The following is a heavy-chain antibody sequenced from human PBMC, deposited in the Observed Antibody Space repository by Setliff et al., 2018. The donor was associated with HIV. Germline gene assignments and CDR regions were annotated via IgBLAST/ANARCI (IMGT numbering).Heavy chain of an antibody. CDR3: ARHEGYNDFLTGYFRYKWYDP. J-gene: IGHJ5*02. D-gene: IGHD3-9*01. Sequence: SETLSLTCTVSGGSIAGSTHYWAWIRQPPGKGLEWIGSVYYNGATDHNPSLKSRVTISVDTSNQQFSLKLSSVTAADTAVYYCARHEGYNDFLTGYFRYKWYDPWGQGTLVTV. CDR2: VYYNGAT. V-gene: IGHV4-39*01. CDR1: GGSIAGSTHY.